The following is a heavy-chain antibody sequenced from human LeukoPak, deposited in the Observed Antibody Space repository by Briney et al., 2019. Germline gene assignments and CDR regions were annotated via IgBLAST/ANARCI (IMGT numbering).Heavy chain of an antibody. CDR1: GGSFSGYY. V-gene: IGHV4-34*01. CDR2: INHSGST. Sequence: SETLSLTCAVYGGSFSGYYWSWIRQPPGKGLDWIGEINHSGSTNYNPSLKSRVTISVDTSKNQFSLKLSSVTAADTAVYYCARGERQWLVTPPGYWGQGTLVTVSS. CDR3: ARGERQWLVTPPGY. D-gene: IGHD6-19*01. J-gene: IGHJ4*02.